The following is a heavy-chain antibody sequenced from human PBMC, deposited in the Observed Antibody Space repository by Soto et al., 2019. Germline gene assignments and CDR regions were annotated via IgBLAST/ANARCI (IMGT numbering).Heavy chain of an antibody. J-gene: IGHJ4*02. Sequence: GGSLRLSCAASGFTFSDYYMSWIRQAPGKGLEWVSYISSSSSYTNYADSVKGRFTISRDNAKNSLYLQMNSLRAEDTAVYYCARHTHSSGYDYWGQGTLVTVSS. D-gene: IGHD6-19*01. V-gene: IGHV3-11*06. CDR2: ISSSSSYT. CDR1: GFTFSDYY. CDR3: ARHTHSSGYDY.